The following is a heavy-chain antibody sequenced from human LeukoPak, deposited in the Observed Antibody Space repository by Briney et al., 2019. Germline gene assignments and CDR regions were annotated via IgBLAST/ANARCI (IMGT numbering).Heavy chain of an antibody. CDR3: ARRGTMVRGVIRWHGAFDI. J-gene: IGHJ3*02. D-gene: IGHD3-10*01. CDR1: GGSISSGDYY. V-gene: IGHV4-30-4*01. CDR2: IYYSGST. Sequence: PSETLSLTCTVSGGSISSGDYYWSWIRQPPGKGLEWIGYIYYSGSTYYNPSLKSRVTISVDTSKNQFSLKLSSVTAADTAVYYCARRGTMVRGVIRWHGAFDIWGQGTMVTVSS.